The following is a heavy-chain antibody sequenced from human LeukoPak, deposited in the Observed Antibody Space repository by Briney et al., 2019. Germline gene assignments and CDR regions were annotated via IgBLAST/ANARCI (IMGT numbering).Heavy chain of an antibody. CDR2: ISGSGGST. J-gene: IGHJ5*02. CDR1: GFTFSSYG. D-gene: IGHD2-2*01. Sequence: GGSLRLSCAASGFTFSSYGMHWVRQAPGKWLEWVSAISGSGGSTYYADSVKGRFTISRDNSKNTLYLQMNSLRAEDTAVYYCAKNEAGYCSSTSCYHWFDPWGQGTLVTVSS. V-gene: IGHV3-23*01. CDR3: AKNEAGYCSSTSCYHWFDP.